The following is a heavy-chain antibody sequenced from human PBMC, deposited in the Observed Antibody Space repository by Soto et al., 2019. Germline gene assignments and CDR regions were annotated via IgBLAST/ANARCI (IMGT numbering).Heavy chain of an antibody. CDR3: ARGQYGDVNYYYYGMDV. CDR1: GFTFSSYA. V-gene: IGHV3-30-3*01. D-gene: IGHD4-17*01. J-gene: IGHJ6*02. Sequence: GGSLRLSCAASGFTFSSYAMHWVRQAPGKGLEWVAVISYDGSNKYYADSVKGRFTISRDNSKNTLYLQMNSLRAEDTAVYYCARGQYGDVNYYYYGMDVWGQGTTVTVSS. CDR2: ISYDGSNK.